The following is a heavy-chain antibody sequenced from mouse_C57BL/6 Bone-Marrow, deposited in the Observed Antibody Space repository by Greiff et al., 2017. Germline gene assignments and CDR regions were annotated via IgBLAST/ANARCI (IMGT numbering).Heavy chain of an antibody. Sequence: QVQLQQSGPGLVQPSQSLSITCTVSGFSLTSYGVHWVRQSPGKGLEWLGVIWSGGSTDYNAAFISRLSISKDNSKSQVFFKMNSLQADDTAIYYCARKGYDYDALYYAMDYWGQGTSVTVSS. CDR3: ARKGYDYDALYYAMDY. CDR1: GFSLTSYG. D-gene: IGHD2-4*01. V-gene: IGHV2-2*01. J-gene: IGHJ4*01. CDR2: IWSGGST.